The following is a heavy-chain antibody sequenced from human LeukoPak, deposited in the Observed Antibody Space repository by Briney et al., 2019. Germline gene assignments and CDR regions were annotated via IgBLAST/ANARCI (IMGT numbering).Heavy chain of an antibody. CDR2: IYYSGST. CDR1: GGSISSGGYY. V-gene: IGHV4-31*03. D-gene: IGHD3-22*01. J-gene: IGHJ3*02. CDR3: AREGEYYDSSGRHDAFDI. Sequence: PLETLSLTCTVSGGSISSGGYYWSWIRQHPGKGLEWIGYIYYSGSTYYNPSLKSRVTISVDTSKNQFSLKLSSVTAADTAVYYCAREGEYYDSSGRHDAFDIWGQGTMVTVSS.